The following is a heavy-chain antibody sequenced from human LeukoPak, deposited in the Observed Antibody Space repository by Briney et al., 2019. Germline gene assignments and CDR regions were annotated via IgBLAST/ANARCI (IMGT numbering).Heavy chain of an antibody. D-gene: IGHD2-21*01. CDR2: ISAYNGNT. V-gene: IGHV1-18*04. CDR1: GYTFAKYA. CDR3: ARDEPYSAEPPDS. Sequence: VASVKVSCKASGYTFAKYAIHWVRQAPGQRLEWMGWISAYNGNTNYAQKLQGRVTMTTDTSTSTAYMELRSLRSDDTAVYYCARDEPYSAEPPDSWGQGTLVTVSS. J-gene: IGHJ4*02.